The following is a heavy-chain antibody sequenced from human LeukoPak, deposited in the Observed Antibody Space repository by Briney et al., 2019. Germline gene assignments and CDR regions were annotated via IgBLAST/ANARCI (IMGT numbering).Heavy chain of an antibody. CDR1: GGSISNNNW. J-gene: IGHJ6*02. CDR3: ARHPYCSSSSCYYGMDV. CDR2: IYHTGTT. V-gene: IGHV4-4*02. Sequence: SGTLSLTCAVSGGSISNNNWWNWVRPPPGKGLEWIGEIYHTGTTNYNPSLKSRVTISVDKSKNHFSLKLTSVIAADTAVYYCARHPYCSSSSCYYGMDVWGQGTTVTVSS. D-gene: IGHD2-2*01.